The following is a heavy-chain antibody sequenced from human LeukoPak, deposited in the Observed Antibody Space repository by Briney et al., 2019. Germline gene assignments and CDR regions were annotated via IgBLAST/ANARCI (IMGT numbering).Heavy chain of an antibody. CDR1: GYTFTGYY. CDR3: ARQPIQLWFYFDY. D-gene: IGHD5-18*01. J-gene: IGHJ4*02. V-gene: IGHV1-69*06. Sequence: ASVKVSCKASGYTFTGYYMHWVRQAPGQGLEWMGGIIPIFGTANYAQKFQGRVTITADKSTSTAYMELSSLRSEDTAVYYCARQPIQLWFYFDYWGQGTLVTVSS. CDR2: IIPIFGTA.